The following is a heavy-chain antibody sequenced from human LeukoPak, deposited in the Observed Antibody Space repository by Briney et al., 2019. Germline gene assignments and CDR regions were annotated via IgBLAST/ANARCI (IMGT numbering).Heavy chain of an antibody. CDR3: TTDLVISVIEPN. J-gene: IGHJ4*02. V-gene: IGHV4-38-2*02. CDR1: GYFISSGYY. Sequence: SETLSLTCTVSGYFISSGYYWGWIRQPPGKGLEWIGNIYHGGTTYYNPSLKSRVTISVDTSKNQFSLKLSSVTAADTAVYYCTTDLVISVIEPNWGQGTLVTVSS. CDR2: IYHGGTT. D-gene: IGHD2-21*01.